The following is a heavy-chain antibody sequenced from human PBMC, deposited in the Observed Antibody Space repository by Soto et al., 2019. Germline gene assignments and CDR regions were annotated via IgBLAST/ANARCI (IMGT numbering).Heavy chain of an antibody. CDR1: GVSISSGGYY. D-gene: IGHD6-19*01. V-gene: IGHV4-31*03. Sequence: SETLSLTCTVSGVSISSGGYYWGWIRQHPGKGLEWIGNIYHSGRTYYNPSLKSRVIMSVDTSKNHFSLNLNSVTAADTAVYYCARAPPDFPSAFDYWGRGTLVTVSS. CDR3: ARAPPDFPSAFDY. CDR2: IYHSGRT. J-gene: IGHJ4*02.